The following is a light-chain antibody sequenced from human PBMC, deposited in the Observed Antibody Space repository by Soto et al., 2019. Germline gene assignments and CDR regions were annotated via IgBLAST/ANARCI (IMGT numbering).Light chain of an antibody. V-gene: IGLV2-14*01. CDR2: NVS. CDR3: SSFTSTNTVL. Sequence: QSVLTQPASVSGSPGQSITSSCTGTSSDVGGYNYVSWYQQHPGKAPKLMIYNVSNRPSGVSNRFSGSKSGNTASLTISGLRAEDEGHYYCSSFTSTNTVLFGGGTQLTVL. J-gene: IGLJ2*01. CDR1: SSDVGGYNY.